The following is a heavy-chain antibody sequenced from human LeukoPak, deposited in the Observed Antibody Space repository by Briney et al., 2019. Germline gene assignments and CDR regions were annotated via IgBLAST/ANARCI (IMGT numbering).Heavy chain of an antibody. CDR1: GDSISSDKW. D-gene: IGHD1-1*01. Sequence: PSGTLSLTCAVSGDSISSDKWWSWVRQPPGKGLEWIGEIYYSGSTNYNPSLKSRVTISVDKSKTQFSLRLSSVTAADTAVYYCARGSAWNDVFDYWGQGTLVTVSS. J-gene: IGHJ4*02. CDR2: IYYSGST. V-gene: IGHV4-4*02. CDR3: ARGSAWNDVFDY.